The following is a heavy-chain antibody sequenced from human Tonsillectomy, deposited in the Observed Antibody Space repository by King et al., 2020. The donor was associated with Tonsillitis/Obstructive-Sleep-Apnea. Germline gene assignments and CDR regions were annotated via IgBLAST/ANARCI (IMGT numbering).Heavy chain of an antibody. CDR1: GGSVSSGSYY. V-gene: IGHV4-61*01. J-gene: IGHJ2*01. CDR3: ARARRDRSSTSCPNWYFDL. D-gene: IGHD2-2*01. CDR2: IYYSGST. Sequence: VQLQESGPGLVKPSETLSLPCTVSGGSVSSGSYYWRWIRQPPGKGLEWIGYIYYSGSTNYNPSLKSRVTISVDTSQNPFSLKLSSVTAADTAVYYCARARRDRSSTSCPNWYFDLWGRGTLVTVSS.